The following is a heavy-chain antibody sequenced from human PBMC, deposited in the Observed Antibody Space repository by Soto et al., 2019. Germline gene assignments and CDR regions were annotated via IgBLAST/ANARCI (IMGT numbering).Heavy chain of an antibody. CDR1: GGSILNGGHY. Sequence: SETLSLTCTVSGGSILNGGHYWTWIRQHPGKGLEWIGRIFFSGNTHYNPALKSRLTFSLDTAKNQFSLKLTSVTAADTAIYYCARDTYFGMLDFWGPLTLVTVP. CDR3: ARDTYFGMLDF. CDR2: IFFSGNT. D-gene: IGHD2-8*01. J-gene: IGHJ4*01. V-gene: IGHV4-31*03.